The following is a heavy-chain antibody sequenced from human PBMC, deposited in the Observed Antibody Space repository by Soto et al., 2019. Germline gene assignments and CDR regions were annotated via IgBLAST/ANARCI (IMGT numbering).Heavy chain of an antibody. CDR3: AIGLYGDPCYYCES. J-gene: IGHJ4*02. CDR2: INGDGSGT. D-gene: IGHD4-17*01. Sequence: EVQLVESGGGLVQPGGSLRLSCAASGFFFSSYWMHWVRQPPGKGLLWFSRINGDGSGTFYADSVKVLFTISRDNAKNTLYLQMNSLTAEDTAVYYCAIGLYGDPCYYCESWGQGTLVTVSS. CDR1: GFFFSSYW. V-gene: IGHV3-74*01.